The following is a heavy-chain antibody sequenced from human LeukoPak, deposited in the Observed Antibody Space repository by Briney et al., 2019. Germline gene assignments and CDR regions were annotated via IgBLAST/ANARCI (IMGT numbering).Heavy chain of an antibody. CDR3: ARDEGFGYYDSSGYSRVPFDY. J-gene: IGHJ4*02. Sequence: GGSLRLSCAASGFTVSSNYMSWVRQAPGKGLEWFSVIYSGGSTYYADSVKGRFTISRDNSKNTLYLQMNSLRAEDTAVYYCARDEGFGYYDSSGYSRVPFDYWGQGTLVTVSS. D-gene: IGHD3-22*01. V-gene: IGHV3-66*01. CDR1: GFTVSSNY. CDR2: IYSGGST.